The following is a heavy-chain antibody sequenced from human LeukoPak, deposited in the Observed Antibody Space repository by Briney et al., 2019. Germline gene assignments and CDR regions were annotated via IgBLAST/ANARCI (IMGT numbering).Heavy chain of an antibody. Sequence: GRSLRLPCAASGFTFSSYGMHWVRQAPGKGLEWGAVISYDGSNKYYADSVKGRFTISRDNSKNTLYLQMNSLRAEDTAVYYCAKDPTISYYYGSGSSSIPYFDYWGQGTLVTVSS. CDR3: AKDPTISYYYGSGSSSIPYFDY. J-gene: IGHJ4*02. V-gene: IGHV3-30*18. CDR2: ISYDGSNK. CDR1: GFTFSSYG. D-gene: IGHD3-10*01.